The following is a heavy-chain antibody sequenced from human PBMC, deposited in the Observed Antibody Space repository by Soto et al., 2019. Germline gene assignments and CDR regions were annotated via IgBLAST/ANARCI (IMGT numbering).Heavy chain of an antibody. J-gene: IGHJ5*02. V-gene: IGHV3-23*01. D-gene: IGHD4-17*01. CDR2: ISGSGGST. CDR1: GFTFSSYA. Sequence: EVQLLESGGGLVQPGGSLRLSCAASGFTFSSYAMSWVRQAPGKGLEWVSAISGSGGSTYYADSVKGRFTISRDNSKNTLYLQMNSLRGEDTAVYYCAKAFYGDYVWRAWGQGTLVTVSS. CDR3: AKAFYGDYVWRA.